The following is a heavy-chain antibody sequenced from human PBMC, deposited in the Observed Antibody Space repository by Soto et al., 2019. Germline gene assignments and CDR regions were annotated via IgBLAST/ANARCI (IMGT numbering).Heavy chain of an antibody. J-gene: IGHJ5*02. CDR2: IYYSGIT. V-gene: IGHV4-39*01. D-gene: IGHD3-22*01. CDR1: GDSISNSNYY. Sequence: HLQLQESGPGLVKPSETLSLTCTVSGDSISNSNYYWGWIRQPPGKGLEWIANIYYSGITYCNPSLQSRVAISVDTSKNQFSLKLSSVTAADTAIYYCARSNSGYYKWFDPWGQGTLVTVSS. CDR3: ARSNSGYYKWFDP.